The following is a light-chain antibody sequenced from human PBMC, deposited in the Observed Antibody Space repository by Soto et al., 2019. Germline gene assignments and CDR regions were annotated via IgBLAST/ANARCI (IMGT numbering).Light chain of an antibody. CDR2: EVG. CDR1: SSDVGGHNH. J-gene: IGLJ1*01. Sequence: QSALTQPASVSGSPGQSITISFTGSSSDVGGHNHVSWYQQHPGKAPQLIIYEVGNRPSGVSNRFSGSKSGNTASLTISGFQAEDEADYYCNSYTSSSTHVFGTGTKVTVL. CDR3: NSYTSSSTHV. V-gene: IGLV2-14*01.